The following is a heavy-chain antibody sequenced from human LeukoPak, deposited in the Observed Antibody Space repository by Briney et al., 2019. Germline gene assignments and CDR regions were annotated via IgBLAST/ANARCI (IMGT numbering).Heavy chain of an antibody. V-gene: IGHV3-21*01. CDR3: ARDFDLRLFDY. CDR2: ISSSSSYI. Sequence: GGSLRLSCAASGFTFSSYSMNWVRQAPGKGLEWVSSISSSSSYICYADSVKGRFTISRDNAKNSLYLQMNSLRAEDTAVYYCARDFDLRLFDYWGQGTLVTVSS. D-gene: IGHD5-12*01. J-gene: IGHJ4*02. CDR1: GFTFSSYS.